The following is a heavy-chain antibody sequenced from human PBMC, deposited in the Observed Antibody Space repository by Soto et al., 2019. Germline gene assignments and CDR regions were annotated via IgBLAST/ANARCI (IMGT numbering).Heavy chain of an antibody. J-gene: IGHJ6*02. CDR1: GGTLSSYA. CDR2: IIPIFGTA. D-gene: IGHD3-22*01. V-gene: IGHV1-69*13. CDR3: ARDDSSGFKYYYYYGMDV. Sequence: GASVKVSCKASGGTLSSYAISWVRQAPGQGLEWMGGIIPIFGTANYAQKFQGRVTITADESTSTAYMELSSLRSEDTAVYYCARDDSSGFKYYYYYGMDVWGQGTTVTVSS.